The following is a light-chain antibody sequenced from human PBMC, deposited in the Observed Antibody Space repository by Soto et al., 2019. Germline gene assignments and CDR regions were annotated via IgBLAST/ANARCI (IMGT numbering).Light chain of an antibody. J-gene: IGKJ1*01. CDR3: QKYDSAPLT. V-gene: IGKV1-27*01. Sequence: DIQMTQSPSSLSASVGDRVTITCRASQGISNNLAWYQQKPGNVPKLLIYGASTLQSGVPSRFSGSGAGTDFTLTISSLQPEDVATYYCQKYDSAPLTFGQGTKVEFK. CDR1: QGISNN. CDR2: GAS.